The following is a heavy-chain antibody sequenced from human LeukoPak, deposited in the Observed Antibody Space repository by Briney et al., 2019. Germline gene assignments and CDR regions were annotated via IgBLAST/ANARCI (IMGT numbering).Heavy chain of an antibody. Sequence: GGSLRLSCAASGFTFSSYSMNRVRQAPGKGLEWVSSISSSSSYIYYADSVKGRFTISRDNAKNSLYLQMNSLRAEDTAVYYCASGEGFMSGYDYWGQGTLVTVSS. CDR1: GFTFSSYS. V-gene: IGHV3-21*04. CDR2: ISSSSSYI. CDR3: ASGEGFMSGYDY. J-gene: IGHJ4*02. D-gene: IGHD3-3*01.